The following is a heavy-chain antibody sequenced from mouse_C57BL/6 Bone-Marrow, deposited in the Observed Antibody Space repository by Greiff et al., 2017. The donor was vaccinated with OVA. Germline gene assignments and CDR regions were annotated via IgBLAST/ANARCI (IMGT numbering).Heavy chain of an antibody. CDR2: IYPGGGYT. CDR3: ARGDGLWLRRSYFDY. CDR1: GYTFTNYW. D-gene: IGHD2-2*01. J-gene: IGHJ2*01. V-gene: IGHV1-63*01. Sequence: QVQLQHSGAELVRPGTSVKMSCKASGYTFTNYWIGWAKQRPGHGLEWIGDIYPGGGYTNYNEKFKGKATLTADKSSSTAYMQFSSLTSEDSAIYYCARGDGLWLRRSYFDYWGQGTTLTVSS.